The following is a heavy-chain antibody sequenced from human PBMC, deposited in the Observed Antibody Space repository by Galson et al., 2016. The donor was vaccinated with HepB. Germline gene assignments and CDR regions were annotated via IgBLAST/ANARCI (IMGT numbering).Heavy chain of an antibody. CDR1: GGSIATSNSY. J-gene: IGHJ5*02. CDR3: ARNITPIRGGEKWFDP. V-gene: IGHV4-39*01. D-gene: IGHD1-20*01. CDR2: IYYSGST. Sequence: SETLSLTCSVSGGSIATSNSYWAWIRQPPGKGLEWIGSIYYSGSTHYNPSLKSRLTVSVDTSKTQFSLTLTSVTAADTGVYYCARNITPIRGGEKWFDPWGQGTLVTVSS.